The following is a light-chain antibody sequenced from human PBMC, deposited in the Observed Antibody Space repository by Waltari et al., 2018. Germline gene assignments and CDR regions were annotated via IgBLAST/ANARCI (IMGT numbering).Light chain of an antibody. CDR1: SSDVGSHHL. CDR3: CSYAGSSTHVV. CDR2: EGS. Sequence: QSALPQPASVSGSPGQSIPLSCPGTSSDVGSHHLVSWYQQHPGKAPKLMIYEGSKRPSGVSNRFSGSKSGNTASLTISGLQAEDEADYYCCSYAGSSTHVVFGGGTKLTVL. V-gene: IGLV2-23*01. J-gene: IGLJ2*01.